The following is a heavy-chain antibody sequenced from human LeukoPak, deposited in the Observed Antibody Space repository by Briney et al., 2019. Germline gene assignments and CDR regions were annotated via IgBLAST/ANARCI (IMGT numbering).Heavy chain of an antibody. D-gene: IGHD3-10*01. CDR3: ARDRRVTMVQGAFDI. CDR1: GFTFSSYA. V-gene: IGHV3-23*01. CDR2: ISGSGGST. J-gene: IGHJ3*02. Sequence: GGSLRLSCAASGFTFSSYAMSWVRQAPGKGLEWVSAISGSGGSTYYADSVKGRFTISRDNSKNTLYLQMNSLRAEDTAVYYCARDRRVTMVQGAFDIWGQGTMVTVSS.